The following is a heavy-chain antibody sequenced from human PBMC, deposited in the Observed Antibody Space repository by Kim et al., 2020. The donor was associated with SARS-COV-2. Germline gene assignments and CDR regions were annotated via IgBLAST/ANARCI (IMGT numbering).Heavy chain of an antibody. Sequence: GGSLRLSCTASGFTFSSYTMTWVRQAPGKGLEWLSTIDDDTPDTYYPDSVKGRFSISRDNSKNTLYLQMNSLTAEDTAVYYCASGELRNGKQTFEYWGQGTLVTVSS. CDR3: ASGELRNGKQTFEY. CDR2: IDDDTPDT. CDR1: GFTFSSYT. V-gene: IGHV3-23*01. D-gene: IGHD1-7*01. J-gene: IGHJ4*02.